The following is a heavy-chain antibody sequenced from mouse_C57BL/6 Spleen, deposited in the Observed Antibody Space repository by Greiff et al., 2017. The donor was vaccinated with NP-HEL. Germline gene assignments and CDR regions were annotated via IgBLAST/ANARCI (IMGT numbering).Heavy chain of an antibody. CDR3: ASDYGAWFAY. V-gene: IGHV2-2*01. Sequence: QVQLKESGPGLVQPSQSLSITCTVSGFSLTSYGVHWVRQSPGKGLEWLGVIWSGGSTDYNAAFISRLSISKDNSKSQVFFKMNSLQADDTAIYYCASDYGAWFAYWGQGTLVTVSA. D-gene: IGHD2-4*01. J-gene: IGHJ3*01. CDR1: GFSLTSYG. CDR2: IWSGGST.